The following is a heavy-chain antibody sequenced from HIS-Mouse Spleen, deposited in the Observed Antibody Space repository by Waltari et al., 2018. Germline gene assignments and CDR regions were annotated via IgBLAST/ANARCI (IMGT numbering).Heavy chain of an antibody. D-gene: IGHD6-6*01. CDR2: IYSGGST. V-gene: IGHV3-66*01. J-gene: IGHJ4*02. Sequence: EVQLVESGGGLVQPGGSLRLSCAASGFTVTPHSLSWVRPAPGKGLEWVSVIYSGGSTYYADSVKGRFTISRDNSKNTLYLQMNSLRAEDTAVYYCARKYSSSFDYWGQGTLVTVSS. CDR1: GFTVTPHS. CDR3: ARKYSSSFDY.